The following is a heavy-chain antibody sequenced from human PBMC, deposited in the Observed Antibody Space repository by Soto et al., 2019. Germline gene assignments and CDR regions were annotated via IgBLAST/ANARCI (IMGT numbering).Heavy chain of an antibody. J-gene: IGHJ4*02. CDR2: ISGSGGST. CDR1: GFTFSSYA. CDR3: AKVEAVFWSGYYLPAWSQYYFDY. V-gene: IGHV3-23*01. Sequence: GGSLRLSCAASGFTFSSYAMSWVRQAPGKGLEWVSAISGSGGSTYYADSVKGRFTISRDNSKNTLYLQMNSLRAEDTAVYYCAKVEAVFWSGYYLPAWSQYYFDYWGQGTLVTVSS. D-gene: IGHD3-3*01.